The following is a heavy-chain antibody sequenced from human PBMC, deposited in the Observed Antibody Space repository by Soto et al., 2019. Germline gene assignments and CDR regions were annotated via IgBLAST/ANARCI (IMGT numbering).Heavy chain of an antibody. CDR3: ARDTDDKRPDGGLTGPADY. CDR2: ISAYNGNT. J-gene: IGHJ4*02. Sequence: ASVKVSCKASGYTFTSYGISWVRQAPGQGLEWMGWISAYNGNTNYAQKLQGRVTMTTDTSTSTAYMELRSLRSDDTAVYYCARDTDDKRPDGGLTGPADYWGQGTLVTVSS. CDR1: GYTFTSYG. D-gene: IGHD2-15*01. V-gene: IGHV1-18*04.